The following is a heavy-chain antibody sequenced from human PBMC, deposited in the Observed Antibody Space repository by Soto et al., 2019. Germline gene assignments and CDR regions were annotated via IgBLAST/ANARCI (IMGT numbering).Heavy chain of an antibody. J-gene: IGHJ4*02. V-gene: IGHV4-30-2*01. Sequence: TLSLTCAVSSGSISSGGYSWSWIRQPPGKGLEWIGYIYHSGSTYYNPSLKSRVTISVDRSKNQFSLKLSSVTAADTAVYYCASGQQLVRNYWGQGTLVTVSS. D-gene: IGHD6-13*01. CDR3: ASGQQLVRNY. CDR2: IYHSGST. CDR1: SGSISSGGYS.